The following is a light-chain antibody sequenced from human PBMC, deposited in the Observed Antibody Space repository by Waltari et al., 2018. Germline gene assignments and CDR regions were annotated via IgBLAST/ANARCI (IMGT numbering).Light chain of an antibody. Sequence: SALTQPPSASGSPGQSVTISCTGASSDVGAFDSVSWYQQHPGKAPKLMLFAVPQRPSGVPGRFSGSKSGSTASLTVSGLQSEDEGIYYCASWDESHYVFGPGTTVTVL. V-gene: IGLV2-8*01. CDR3: ASWDESHYV. CDR2: AVP. CDR1: SSDVGAFDS. J-gene: IGLJ1*01.